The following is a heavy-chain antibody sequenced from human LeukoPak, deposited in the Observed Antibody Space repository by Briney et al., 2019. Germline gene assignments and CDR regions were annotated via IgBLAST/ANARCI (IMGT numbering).Heavy chain of an antibody. V-gene: IGHV3-21*01. CDR2: ISRSSSYI. CDR1: GFTFSSYE. CDR3: ARSPGGIYCSSTSCYESYYYYMDV. J-gene: IGHJ6*03. Sequence: PGGSLRLSCAASGFTFSSYEMNWVRQAPGKGLEWVSSISRSSSYIYYADSVKGRFTISRDNAKNSLYLQMNSLRAEDTAVYYCARSPGGIYCSSTSCYESYYYYMDVWGKGTTVTISS. D-gene: IGHD2-2*01.